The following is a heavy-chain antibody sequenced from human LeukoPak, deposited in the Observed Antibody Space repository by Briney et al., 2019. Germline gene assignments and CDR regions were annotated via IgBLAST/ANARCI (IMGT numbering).Heavy chain of an antibody. J-gene: IGHJ4*02. CDR3: ARDTGGGDCYSSY. Sequence: GGSLRLSCAASGFIFSRYSMNWVRQAPGKGLEWVSSISSSSSYIYYADSVKGRFTISRDNAKNSLYLQMNSLRAEGTAVYYCARDTGGGDCYSSYWGQGTLVTVSS. V-gene: IGHV3-21*01. CDR1: GFIFSRYS. D-gene: IGHD2-21*02. CDR2: ISSSSSYI.